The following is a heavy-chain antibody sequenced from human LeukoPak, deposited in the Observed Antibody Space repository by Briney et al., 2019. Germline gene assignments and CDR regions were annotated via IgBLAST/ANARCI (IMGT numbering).Heavy chain of an antibody. Sequence: PSQTLSLTCTVSGGSISSGGYCWSWIRQHPGKGLEWIGYIYYSGSTYYSPSLKSRVAISVDTSKNQFSLKLSSVTAADTAVYYCARGPRSAYYFDYWGQGTLVTVSS. CDR1: GGSISSGGYC. CDR3: ARGPRSAYYFDY. CDR2: IYYSGST. J-gene: IGHJ4*02. V-gene: IGHV4-31*03.